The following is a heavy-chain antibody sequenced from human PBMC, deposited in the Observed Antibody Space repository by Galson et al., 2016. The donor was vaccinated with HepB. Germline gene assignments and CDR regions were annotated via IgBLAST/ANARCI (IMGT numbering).Heavy chain of an antibody. Sequence: SLRLSCAASGFTFSSYAMSWVRQAPGKGLEWVSAISGSGTTTHYVDSGKGRFTISRDNSKNTLYLQMNSLRAEDTAVYYCAIRLTTVAGYYFDYWGQGTLVTVSS. J-gene: IGHJ4*02. CDR1: GFTFSSYA. CDR2: ISGSGTTT. CDR3: AIRLTTVAGYYFDY. D-gene: IGHD6-19*01. V-gene: IGHV3-23*01.